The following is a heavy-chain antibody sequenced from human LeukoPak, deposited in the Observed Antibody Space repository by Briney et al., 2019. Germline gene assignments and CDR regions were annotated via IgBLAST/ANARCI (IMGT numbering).Heavy chain of an antibody. V-gene: IGHV1-69*13. Sequence: SVKVSCKASGGTFSSYAISWVRQAPGQGLEWMGGIIPIFGTANYAQKFQGRVTITADESTSTAYMELSSLRSEDAAVYYCARDPRLDYYYGMDVWGQGTTVTVSS. CDR2: IIPIFGTA. CDR1: GGTFSSYA. J-gene: IGHJ6*02. D-gene: IGHD2-21*01. CDR3: ARDPRLDYYYGMDV.